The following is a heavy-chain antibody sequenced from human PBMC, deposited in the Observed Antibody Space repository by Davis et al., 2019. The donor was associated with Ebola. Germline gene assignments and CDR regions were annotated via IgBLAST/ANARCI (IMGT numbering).Heavy chain of an antibody. D-gene: IGHD6-19*01. CDR3: ARDLAVAGDY. V-gene: IGHV1-69*04. Sequence: AASVKVSCKASGYSVTTYYMHWVRQAPGQGLEWMGRIIPILGIANYAQKFQGRVTITADKSTRTAYMELSSLRSEDTAVYYCARDLAVAGDYWGQGTLVTVSS. CDR1: GYSVTTYY. J-gene: IGHJ4*02. CDR2: IIPILGIA.